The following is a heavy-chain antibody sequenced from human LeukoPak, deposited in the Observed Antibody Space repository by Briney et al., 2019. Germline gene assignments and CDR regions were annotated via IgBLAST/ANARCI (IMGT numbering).Heavy chain of an antibody. CDR3: TARHYYDSSGYDY. V-gene: IGHV3-15*01. Sequence: GGSLRLSCAASGFTFSNAWMSWVRQAPGKGLEWVGRIKSKTDGGTTDYAAPVKGRFTISRDDSKKTLYLQMNSLKTEDTAVYYCTARHYYDSSGYDYWGQGTLVTVSS. CDR2: IKSKTDGGTT. D-gene: IGHD3-22*01. J-gene: IGHJ4*02. CDR1: GFTFSNAW.